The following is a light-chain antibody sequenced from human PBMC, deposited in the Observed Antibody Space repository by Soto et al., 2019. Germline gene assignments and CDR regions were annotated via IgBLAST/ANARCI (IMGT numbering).Light chain of an antibody. V-gene: IGLV2-8*01. Sequence: QSALTQPPSASGSPGQSVTISCTGTSSDVGGYNYVSWYQQHPGKAPKLMIYEVSKRPSGVSDLFSGSKSGNTASLTVAGLQAEDEADYCCSSYAGNNNVVFGGGTKLTVL. J-gene: IGLJ2*01. CDR2: EVS. CDR3: SSYAGNNNVV. CDR1: SSDVGGYNY.